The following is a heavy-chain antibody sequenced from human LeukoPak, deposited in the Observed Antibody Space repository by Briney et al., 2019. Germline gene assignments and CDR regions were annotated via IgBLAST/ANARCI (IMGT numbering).Heavy chain of an antibody. J-gene: IGHJ3*02. D-gene: IGHD3-10*01. V-gene: IGHV3-48*01. CDR2: IAYTGTI. CDR3: AKGRGALWFGELLLDAFDI. Sequence: GGSLRLSCTASGFSFSSYSMNWVRQAPGKGLEWVAYIAYTGTIHYADSVRGRFAISRDNAKSSLFLQMNSLRAEDTAVYYCAKGRGALWFGELLLDAFDIWGQGTMVTVSS. CDR1: GFSFSSYS.